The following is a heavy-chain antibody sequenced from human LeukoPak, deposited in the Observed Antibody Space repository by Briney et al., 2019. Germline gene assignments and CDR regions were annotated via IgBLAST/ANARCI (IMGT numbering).Heavy chain of an antibody. V-gene: IGHV3-23*01. Sequence: PGGSLRLSCTASGFTFSSYAMSWVRQAPGKGLEWVSAISGSGGSTYYADSVKGRFTISRDNSKNTLYLQMNSLRAEDTTVYYCAKGILSGDSLFDYRGQGTLVTVSS. CDR2: ISGSGGST. J-gene: IGHJ4*02. CDR1: GFTFSSYA. D-gene: IGHD4-17*01. CDR3: AKGILSGDSLFDY.